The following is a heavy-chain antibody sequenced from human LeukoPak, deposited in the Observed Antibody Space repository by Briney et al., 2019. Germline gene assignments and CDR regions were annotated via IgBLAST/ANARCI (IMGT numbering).Heavy chain of an antibody. Sequence: PSETLSLTCTVSGGSISSYYWSWIRQPPGKGLEWIGYIYYNGHSNYSPSLKSRVTISLDTSKNQFSLKLSSVTAADTAVYFCARQRGYHYDSTTNRFSDLWGQGTRVTVSS. CDR1: GGSISSYY. CDR2: IYYNGHS. V-gene: IGHV4-59*08. D-gene: IGHD3-22*01. CDR3: ARQRGYHYDSTTNRFSDL. J-gene: IGHJ5*02.